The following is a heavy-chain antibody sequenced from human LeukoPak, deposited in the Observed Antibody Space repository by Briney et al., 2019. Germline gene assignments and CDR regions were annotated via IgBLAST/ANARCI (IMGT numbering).Heavy chain of an antibody. Sequence: ASVKVSCKTSGYTFTGYHLHWVRQAPGQGLEWMGWINPNSGGTKCAQKFQGRVTMTRDTSMNTAYLELRSLRSDDTALYFCAPSLRGWRLDPWGQGTLVTVSS. CDR3: APSLRGWRLDP. D-gene: IGHD2-15*01. CDR2: INPNSGGT. J-gene: IGHJ5*02. CDR1: GYTFTGYH. V-gene: IGHV1-2*02.